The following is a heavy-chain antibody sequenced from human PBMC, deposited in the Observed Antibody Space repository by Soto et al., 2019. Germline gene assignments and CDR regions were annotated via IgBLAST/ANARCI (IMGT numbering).Heavy chain of an antibody. Sequence: QVQLVESGGGVVQPGRSLRLSCAASGFTFSSYAMHWVRQAPGKGLEWVAVISYDGSNKYYADSVKGRFTISRDNSKNTLYLQMNSLRAEDTAVYYCARGDSSGPHEGFDPWGQGTLVTVSS. J-gene: IGHJ5*02. CDR1: GFTFSSYA. D-gene: IGHD3-22*01. CDR2: ISYDGSNK. CDR3: ARGDSSGPHEGFDP. V-gene: IGHV3-30-3*01.